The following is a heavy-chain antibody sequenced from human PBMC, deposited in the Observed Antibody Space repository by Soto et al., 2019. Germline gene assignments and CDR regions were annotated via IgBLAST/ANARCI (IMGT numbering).Heavy chain of an antibody. CDR1: GYTFTSYG. D-gene: IGHD3-16*02. V-gene: IGHV1-18*04. CDR2: ISAYNGNT. Sequence: ASVKVSCKASGYTFTSYGISWVRQAPGQGLEWMGWISAYNGNTNYAQKLQGRVTMTTDTSTSTAYMELRSLRSDDTAVYYCARDITSQNIVIRDNWFDPWGQGTLGTVSS. J-gene: IGHJ5*02. CDR3: ARDITSQNIVIRDNWFDP.